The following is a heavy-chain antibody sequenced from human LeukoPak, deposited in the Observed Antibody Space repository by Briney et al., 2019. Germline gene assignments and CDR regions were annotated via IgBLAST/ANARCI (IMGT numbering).Heavy chain of an antibody. CDR1: GYTFTGYY. D-gene: IGHD5-12*01. Sequence: ASVKVSCKASGYTFTGYYMHWVRQAPGQGLEWMGRINPNSGGTNYAQKFQGRVTMTRDTSISTAYMELSRLRSDDTAVYYCAKDPGIVATIPNYWGQGTLVTVSS. J-gene: IGHJ4*02. CDR2: INPNSGGT. V-gene: IGHV1-2*06. CDR3: AKDPGIVATIPNY.